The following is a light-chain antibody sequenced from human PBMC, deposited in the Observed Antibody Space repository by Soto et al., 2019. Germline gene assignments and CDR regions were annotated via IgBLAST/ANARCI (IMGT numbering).Light chain of an antibody. J-gene: IGKJ1*01. CDR1: QSVRSN. V-gene: IGKV3-15*01. CDR2: GAS. CDR3: QQYNDWPPWT. Sequence: ETVLTQSPATLSVSPGERATLSCRASQSVRSNLAWYQQRPGQAPRLLISGASTRATGISARFSGSGSGTEFTLTISSLQSEDLAIYYCQQYNDWPPWTFGQGTKVEIK.